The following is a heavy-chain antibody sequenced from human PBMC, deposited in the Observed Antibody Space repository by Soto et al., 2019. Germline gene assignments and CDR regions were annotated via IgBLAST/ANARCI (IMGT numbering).Heavy chain of an antibody. Sequence: EVQLVESGGGLIKPGGSLRLSCAASGFIFSTYSMNWVRQTPGKGLEWVSSISRSSDHMYYADSVRGRFTISRDNAKNSLFLQMNSLRAEDTAVYYCTRAISGGPFGYWGQGALVTVSS. V-gene: IGHV3-21*01. CDR2: ISRSSDHM. CDR3: TRAISGGPFGY. D-gene: IGHD2-15*01. CDR1: GFIFSTYS. J-gene: IGHJ4*02.